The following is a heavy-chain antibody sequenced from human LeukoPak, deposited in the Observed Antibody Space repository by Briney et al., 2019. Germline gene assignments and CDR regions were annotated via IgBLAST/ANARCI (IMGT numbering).Heavy chain of an antibody. D-gene: IGHD3-3*01. CDR1: GYSFTSYW. J-gene: IGHJ3*02. CDR2: IYPGDSDT. Sequence: GESLKISCKGSGYSFTSYWIGWVRQMPGKGLEWMGIIYPGDSDTRYSPSFQGQVTISADKSISTAYLQWSSLKASDTAMYYCARPHNADFWSGSDAFDIWGQGTMVTVSS. V-gene: IGHV5-51*01. CDR3: ARPHNADFWSGSDAFDI.